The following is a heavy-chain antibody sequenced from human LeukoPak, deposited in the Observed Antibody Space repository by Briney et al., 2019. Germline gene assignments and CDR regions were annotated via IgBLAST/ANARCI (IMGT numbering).Heavy chain of an antibody. Sequence: SETLSLTCTVSAGSISSISYYWGWIRQPPGKGQEWIGSIYYTGNSYHNPSLKSRVSTSIDTSKNQFSLKLSSVTAADTAVYYCAGQPRGAGGWYFDLWGRGTLVTVSS. J-gene: IGHJ2*01. CDR2: IYYTGNS. V-gene: IGHV4-39*01. CDR3: AGQPRGAGGWYFDL. D-gene: IGHD3-10*01. CDR1: AGSISSISYY.